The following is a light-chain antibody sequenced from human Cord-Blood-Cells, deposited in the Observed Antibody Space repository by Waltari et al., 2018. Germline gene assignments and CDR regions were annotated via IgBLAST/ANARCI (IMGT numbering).Light chain of an antibody. CDR1: SSDVGSYTL. CDR2: EGS. V-gene: IGLV2-23*01. J-gene: IGLJ1*01. Sequence: QSALPQPASVSGSPGQSITISCPGPSSDVGSYTLVSWYQQHPGKAPKLMIYEGSKRPSGVSNRFSGSKSGNTASLTISGLQAEDEADYYCCSYAGSSTFVFGTGTKVTVL. CDR3: CSYAGSSTFV.